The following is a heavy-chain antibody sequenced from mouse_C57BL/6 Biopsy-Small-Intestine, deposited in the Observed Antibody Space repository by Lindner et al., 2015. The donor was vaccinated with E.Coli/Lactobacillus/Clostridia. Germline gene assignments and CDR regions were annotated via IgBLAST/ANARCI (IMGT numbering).Heavy chain of an antibody. V-gene: IGHV5-6*01. D-gene: IGHD2-5*01. CDR2: ISSGGSYT. CDR3: ARHDSNFFDY. CDR1: GFTFSSYG. Sequence: VQLQESGGDLVKPGGSLKLSCAASGFTFSSYGMSWVRQTPDKRLEWVATISSGGSYTYYPDSVKGRFTISRDNAKNTLYLQMSSLKSEDTAMYYCARHDSNFFDYWGQGTTPTVSS. J-gene: IGHJ2*01.